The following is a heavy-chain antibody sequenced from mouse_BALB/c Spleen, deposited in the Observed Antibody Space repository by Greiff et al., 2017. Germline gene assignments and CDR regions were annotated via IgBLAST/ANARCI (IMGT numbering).Heavy chain of an antibody. V-gene: IGHV1-82*01. D-gene: IGHD2-1*01. CDR1: GYAFSSSW. J-gene: IGHJ3*01. Sequence: QAQLQQSGPELVKPGASVKISCKASGYAFSSSWMNWVKQRPGQGLEWIGRIYPGDGDTNYNGKFKGKATLTADKSSSTAYMQLSSLTSLDSAVYFCAREDYGNSAWFAYWGQGALVTVSA. CDR3: AREDYGNSAWFAY. CDR2: IYPGDGDT.